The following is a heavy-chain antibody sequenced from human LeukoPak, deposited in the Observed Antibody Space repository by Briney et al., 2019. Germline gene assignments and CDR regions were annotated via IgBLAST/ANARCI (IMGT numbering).Heavy chain of an antibody. V-gene: IGHV3-64D*06. CDR2: ISTSGGST. J-gene: IGHJ4*02. CDR1: GFTLGSYA. D-gene: IGHD4-17*01. CDR3: VKDLGYGDGLWASPFDY. Sequence: PGGSLRLSCSASGFTLGSYAMHWVRQAPGKGLEYVSAISTSGGSTYYADSVKGRLTISRDNSKNTLYLQMSSLRAEDTAVYYCVKDLGYGDGLWASPFDYWGQGTLVTVSS.